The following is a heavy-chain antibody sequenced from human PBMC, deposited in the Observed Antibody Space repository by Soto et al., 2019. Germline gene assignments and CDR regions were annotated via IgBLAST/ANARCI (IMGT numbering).Heavy chain of an antibody. D-gene: IGHD3-22*01. CDR2: IYYTGTT. V-gene: IGHV4-59*08. J-gene: IGHJ4*02. Sequence: ETLSLTCTVSDGSIRDYYWGWIRQPPGKGLEWIGYIYYTGTTKYNPSLKSRVTVSVDSSKNQFSLKLDSVTAADTAVYYCARLGGYYQAFDSWGQGTLVTVSS. CDR1: DGSIRDYY. CDR3: ARLGGYYQAFDS.